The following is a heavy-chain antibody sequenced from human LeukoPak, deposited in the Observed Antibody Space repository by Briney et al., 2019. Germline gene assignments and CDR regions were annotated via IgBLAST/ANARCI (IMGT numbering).Heavy chain of an antibody. CDR2: ISSSSSYI. D-gene: IGHD6-13*01. CDR1: GFTFSSYS. CDR3: ARSREFSSSWYPFDY. J-gene: IGHJ4*02. V-gene: IGHV3-21*01. Sequence: GGSLRLSCAASGFTFSSYSMNWVRQAPGKGLEGVSSISSSSSYIYYADSVKGRFTISRDNAKNSLYLQMNSLRAEDTAVYYCARSREFSSSWYPFDYWGQGTLVTVSS.